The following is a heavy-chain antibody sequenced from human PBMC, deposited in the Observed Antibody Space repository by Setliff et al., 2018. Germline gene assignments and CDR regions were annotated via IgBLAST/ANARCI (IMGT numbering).Heavy chain of an antibody. V-gene: IGHV1-69*13. CDR3: ARDWEYDYGDFPYLPEEYYYYVIDV. CDR1: GYTFSTYG. CDR2: IIPIFGTA. Sequence: SVKVSCKDSGYTFSTYGISWVRQAPGQGLEWMGGIIPIFGTANYAQKFQGRVTITADESTSTAYMELSSLRSDDTAVYYCARDWEYDYGDFPYLPEEYYYYVIDVWGQGTTVTVSS. J-gene: IGHJ6*02. D-gene: IGHD4-17*01.